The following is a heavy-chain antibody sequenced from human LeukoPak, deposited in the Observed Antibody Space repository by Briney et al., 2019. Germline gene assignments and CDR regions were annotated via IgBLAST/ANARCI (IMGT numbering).Heavy chain of an antibody. CDR2: IYYSGST. J-gene: IGHJ4*02. V-gene: IGHV4-59*12. D-gene: IGHD6-13*01. Sequence: ESLLLACSVSGGSISSYFWSWVRQPPGKGLEWVGYIYYSGSTNYNPSLKSRVTISVGTSKNQSALKLSTVPAADAAVDYCARDDSSSWYTFDYWGQGTLVTVSS. CDR1: GGSISSYF. CDR3: ARDDSSSWYTFDY.